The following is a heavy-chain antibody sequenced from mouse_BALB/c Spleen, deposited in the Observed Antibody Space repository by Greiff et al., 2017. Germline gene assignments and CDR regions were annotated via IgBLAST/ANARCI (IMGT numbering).Heavy chain of an antibody. CDR2: IRLKSNNYAT. CDR1: GFTFSNYW. D-gene: IGHD3-3*01. CDR3: TRGDLAWFAY. Sequence: EVMLVESGGGLVQPGGSMKLSCVASGFTFSNYWMNWVRQSPEKGLEWVAEIRLKSNNYATHYAESVKGRFTISRDDSKSSVYLQMNNLRAEDTGIYYCTRGDLAWFAYWGQGTLVTVSA. J-gene: IGHJ3*01. V-gene: IGHV6-6*02.